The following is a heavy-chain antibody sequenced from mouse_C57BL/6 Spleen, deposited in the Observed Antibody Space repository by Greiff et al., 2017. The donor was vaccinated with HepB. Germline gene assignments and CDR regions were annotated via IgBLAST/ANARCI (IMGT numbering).Heavy chain of an antibody. CDR3: ARNGNYVGDYAMDY. J-gene: IGHJ4*01. V-gene: IGHV5-16*01. Sequence: EVHLVESEGGLAQPGSSMKLSCTASGFTFSDYYMAWVRQVPEKGLEWVANINYDGSSTYYLDSLKSRFIISRDNAKNILYLQMSSLKSEDTATYYCARNGNYVGDYAMDYWGQGTSVTVSS. CDR2: INYDGSST. D-gene: IGHD2-1*01. CDR1: GFTFSDYY.